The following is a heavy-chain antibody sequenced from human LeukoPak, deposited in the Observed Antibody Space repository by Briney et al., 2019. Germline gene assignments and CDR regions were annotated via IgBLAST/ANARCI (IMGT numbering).Heavy chain of an antibody. CDR3: ARAGVGAFDY. Sequence: GGSLRLSCAASGFTFSSYAMSWVRQAPGKGLEWVSVIYSGGSTYYADSVKGRFTISRDNSKNTLYLQMNSLRAEDTAVYYCARAGVGAFDYWGQGALVTVSS. CDR2: IYSGGST. CDR1: GFTFSSYA. J-gene: IGHJ4*02. D-gene: IGHD1-26*01. V-gene: IGHV3-53*01.